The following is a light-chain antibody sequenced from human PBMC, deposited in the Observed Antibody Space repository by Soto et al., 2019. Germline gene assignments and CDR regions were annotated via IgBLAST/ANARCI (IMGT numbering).Light chain of an antibody. J-gene: IGKJ2*01. CDR3: QQFTTSPT. CDR2: GTS. Sequence: EIVLAQSPGTLSLSPGERATLSCRASQGVSSSSLAWYQQKPGQAPRLLIYGTSSRATGIPDRFSGSGSGTDFTLTISRLEPEDFAVYYCQQFTTSPTFGQGTKLEIK. CDR1: QGVSSSS. V-gene: IGKV3-20*01.